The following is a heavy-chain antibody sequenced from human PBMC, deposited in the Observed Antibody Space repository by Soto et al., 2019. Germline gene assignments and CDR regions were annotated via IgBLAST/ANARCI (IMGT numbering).Heavy chain of an antibody. CDR3: ARVPSSYHGNWFDP. J-gene: IGHJ5*02. V-gene: IGHV4-59*01. CDR2: IYYSGST. D-gene: IGHD2-2*01. CDR1: GGSISSYY. Sequence: SETLSLTCTVSGGSISSYYWSWIRQPPGKGLEWIGYIYYSGSTNYNPSLKSRVTISADMSKNQFSLKLSSVTAADTAGYYCARVPSSYHGNWFDPWGQGTRVTVSS.